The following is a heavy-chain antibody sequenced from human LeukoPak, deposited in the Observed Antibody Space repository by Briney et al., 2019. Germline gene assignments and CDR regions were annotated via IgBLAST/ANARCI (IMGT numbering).Heavy chain of an antibody. J-gene: IGHJ6*02. Sequence: SVKVSCKASGGTFSSYAISWVRQAPGQGLEWMGGIIPIFGTANYAQKFQGRVTITADESTSTAYMELSSLRSEDTAVYYCAGGYCSGGSCYSWYYYYGMDVWGQGTTVTVSS. CDR2: IIPIFGTA. CDR1: GGTFSSYA. D-gene: IGHD2-15*01. CDR3: AGGYCSGGSCYSWYYYYGMDV. V-gene: IGHV1-69*13.